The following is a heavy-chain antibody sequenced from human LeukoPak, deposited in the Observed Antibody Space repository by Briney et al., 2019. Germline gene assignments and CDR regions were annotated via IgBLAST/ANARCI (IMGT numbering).Heavy chain of an antibody. CDR1: GGSISSSNW. Sequence: SGTLSLTCAVSGGSISSSNWWSWVRQPPGKGLEWIGEIYHSGSTNYNPSLKSRVTISVDKSKNQFSLKLSSVTAADTAVYYCARGAYDILTGYYANWFDPWGQGILVTVSS. D-gene: IGHD3-9*01. CDR2: IYHSGST. J-gene: IGHJ5*02. CDR3: ARGAYDILTGYYANWFDP. V-gene: IGHV4-4*02.